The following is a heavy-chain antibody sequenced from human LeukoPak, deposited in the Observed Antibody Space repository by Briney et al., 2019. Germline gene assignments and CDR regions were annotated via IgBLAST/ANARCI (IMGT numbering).Heavy chain of an antibody. D-gene: IGHD3-10*01. Sequence: AASVKVSCKASGYTFTSYGISWVRQAPGQGLEWMGWISAYNGNTNYAQKLQGRVTMTTDTSTSTAYMELRSLRSDDTAVYYCARDPLLWFVEAIDYWGQGTLVTVSS. J-gene: IGHJ4*02. CDR1: GYTFTSYG. V-gene: IGHV1-18*01. CDR3: ARDPLLWFVEAIDY. CDR2: ISAYNGNT.